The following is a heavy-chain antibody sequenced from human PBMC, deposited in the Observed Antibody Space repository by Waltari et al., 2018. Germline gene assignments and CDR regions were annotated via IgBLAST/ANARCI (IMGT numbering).Heavy chain of an antibody. CDR2: ISGSGGST. CDR1: GFTFSSYA. D-gene: IGHD6-19*01. J-gene: IGHJ4*02. CDR3: AKVVRSRGWYIPYFDY. V-gene: IGHV3-23*04. Sequence: EVQLVESGGGLVQPGGSLRLSCAASGFTFSSYAMSWVRQAPGKGLEWVSAISGSGGSTYYADSVKGRFTISRDNSKNTLYLQMNSLRAEDTAVYYCAKVVRSRGWYIPYFDYWGQGTLVTVSS.